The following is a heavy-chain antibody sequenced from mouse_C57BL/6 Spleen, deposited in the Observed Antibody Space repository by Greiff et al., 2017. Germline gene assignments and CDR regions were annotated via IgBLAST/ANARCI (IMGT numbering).Heavy chain of an antibody. Sequence: VQVVESGAELAKPGASVKLSCKASGYTFTSYWMHWVKQRPGQGLEWIGYINPSSGYTKYNQKFKDKATLTADKSSSTAYMQLSSLTYEDSAVXYCERGDAAQVSGDYFDYWGQGTTLTVSS. D-gene: IGHD3-2*02. CDR2: INPSSGYT. CDR3: ERGDAAQVSGDYFDY. V-gene: IGHV1-7*01. J-gene: IGHJ2*01. CDR1: GYTFTSYW.